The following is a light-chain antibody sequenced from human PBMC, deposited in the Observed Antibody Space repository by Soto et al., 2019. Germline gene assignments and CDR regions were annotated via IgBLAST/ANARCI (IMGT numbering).Light chain of an antibody. J-gene: IGKJ4*01. Sequence: EIVLTQSPATLSLSPGERATLSCRASQSVGSYLAWYQQKRGQAPRLLIYDASNRATGIPARFIGSGSGTDFTLTISSLEPEDFAVYYCHQRYIWPPLTFGGGTKVEIK. CDR2: DAS. V-gene: IGKV3-11*01. CDR1: QSVGSY. CDR3: HQRYIWPPLT.